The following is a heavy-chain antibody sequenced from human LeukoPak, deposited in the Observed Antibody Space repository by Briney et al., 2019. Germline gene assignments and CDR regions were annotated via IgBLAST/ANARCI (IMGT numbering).Heavy chain of an antibody. CDR2: IIPILGIA. V-gene: IGHV1-69*04. CDR3: ARDFAPPSTNWFDP. Sequence: ASVKVSCKASGGTFSSYAISWVRQAPGQGLEWMGRIIPILGIANYAQKFQGRVTITADKSTSTAYMELSSLRSEDTAVYYCARDFAPPSTNWFDPWGQGTLVTVSS. J-gene: IGHJ5*02. CDR1: GGTFSSYA.